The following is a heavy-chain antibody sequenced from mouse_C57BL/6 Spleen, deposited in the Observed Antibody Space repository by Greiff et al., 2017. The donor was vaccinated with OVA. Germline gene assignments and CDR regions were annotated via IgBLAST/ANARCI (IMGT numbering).Heavy chain of an antibody. D-gene: IGHD2-5*01. J-gene: IGHJ3*01. CDR3: AREGGSYYSNDGFAY. V-gene: IGHV1-61*01. Sequence: QVQLQQPGAELVRPGSSVKLSCKASGYTFTSYWMDWVKQRPGQGLEWIGNIYPSDSETHYNQKFKDKATLTVDKSSSTAYMQLSSLTSEDSAVYYGAREGGSYYSNDGFAYWGQGTLVTVSA. CDR1: GYTFTSYW. CDR2: IYPSDSET.